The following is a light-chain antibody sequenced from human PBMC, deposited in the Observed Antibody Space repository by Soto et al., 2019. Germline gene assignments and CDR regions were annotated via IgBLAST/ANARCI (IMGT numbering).Light chain of an antibody. CDR2: KVS. Sequence: QSALTQSASLSGSPGQSITISCAGTSSDIGSYHLVSWYQHQSGKAPKLMIYKVSQWPSGASARFSASTSGNTASMTISGLQPEDEAYYYCCSYAGSHWGYAFGTGTKATVL. J-gene: IGLJ1*01. V-gene: IGLV2-23*02. CDR1: SSDIGSYHL. CDR3: CSYAGSHWGYA.